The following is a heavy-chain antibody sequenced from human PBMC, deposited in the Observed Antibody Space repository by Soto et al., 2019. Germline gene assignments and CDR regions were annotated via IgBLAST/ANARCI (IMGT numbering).Heavy chain of an antibody. CDR3: ARAGDYYYYGMDV. J-gene: IGHJ6*02. V-gene: IGHV4-30-4*02. Sequence: SETLSLPCTLSGRSIRSADYYSTWLIQPPGKGLEWIGYIYYSGSTYYNPSLKSRVTISVDTSKNQFSLKLSSVTAADTAVYYCARAGDYYYYGMDVWGQGTTVTVSS. CDR2: IYYSGST. CDR1: GRSIRSADYY.